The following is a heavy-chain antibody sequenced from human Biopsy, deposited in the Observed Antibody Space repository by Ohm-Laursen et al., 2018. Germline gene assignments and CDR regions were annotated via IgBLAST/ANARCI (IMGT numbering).Heavy chain of an antibody. CDR2: IKNSENYT. D-gene: IGHD5/OR15-5a*01. V-gene: IGHV3-21*01. Sequence: SLRLSCTASGFRFSLYSMNWVRQAPGKGLEWVSSIKNSENYTYYADSVKGRFIISRDNAKNSLYLQMNGLRVEDTAVYYCATDFGYCGNNVWSSDFYYGMDVWGQGTTVTVSS. J-gene: IGHJ6*02. CDR1: GFRFSLYS. CDR3: ATDFGYCGNNVWSSDFYYGMDV.